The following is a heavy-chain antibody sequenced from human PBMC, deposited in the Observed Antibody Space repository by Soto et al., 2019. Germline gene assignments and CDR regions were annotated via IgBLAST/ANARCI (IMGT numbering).Heavy chain of an antibody. CDR1: GGSISSYY. V-gene: IGHV4-59*01. D-gene: IGHD5-18*01. J-gene: IGHJ5*02. CDR2: IYYSGST. Sequence: SETLSLTCTVSGGSISSYYWSWIRQPPGKGLEWIGYIYYSGSTNYNPSLKSRVTISVDTSKNQFSLKLSSVTAADTAVYYCARGGYSYGVNWFDPWRQGALVTVST. CDR3: ARGGYSYGVNWFDP.